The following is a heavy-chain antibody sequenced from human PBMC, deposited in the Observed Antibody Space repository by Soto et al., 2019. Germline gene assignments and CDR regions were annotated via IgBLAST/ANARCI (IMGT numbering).Heavy chain of an antibody. D-gene: IGHD3-10*01. CDR1: GFTFSIYN. Sequence: GGSLRLSCAASGFTFSIYNMNWVRQAPGEGLVWLSVITYDGSNKYYADSVKGRFTISRDNGKNSLYLQMNSLRAEDTAVYYCAKDPSMVRGVITNTPDVWGKGTTVTVSS. CDR2: ITYDGSNK. V-gene: IGHV3-30*18. CDR3: AKDPSMVRGVITNTPDV. J-gene: IGHJ6*04.